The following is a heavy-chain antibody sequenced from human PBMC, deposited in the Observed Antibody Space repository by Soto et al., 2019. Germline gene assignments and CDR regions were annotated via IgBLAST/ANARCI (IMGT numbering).Heavy chain of an antibody. CDR1: GGSVSSGSYY. Sequence: SDTLSLTCTVSGGSVSSGSYYWSWIRQPPGKGLEWIGYIYYSGSTNYNPSLKSRVTISVDTSKNQFSLKLSSVTAADTAVYYCARETAPMVRGVIVNWFDPWGQGTLVTVSS. V-gene: IGHV4-61*01. D-gene: IGHD3-10*01. J-gene: IGHJ5*02. CDR2: IYYSGST. CDR3: ARETAPMVRGVIVNWFDP.